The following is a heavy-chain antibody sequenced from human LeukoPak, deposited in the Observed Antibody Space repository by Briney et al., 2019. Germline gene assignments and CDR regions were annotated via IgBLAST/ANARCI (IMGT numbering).Heavy chain of an antibody. Sequence: QPGRSLRLSCAASGFTFGSYAMHWVRQAPGKGLEWVAVISYDGSNKYYADSVKGRFTISRDNSKNTLYLQMDSLRAEDTAVYYCARDRQDTAMVTLFDYWGQGTLVTVSS. V-gene: IGHV3-30-3*01. J-gene: IGHJ4*02. D-gene: IGHD5-18*01. CDR2: ISYDGSNK. CDR1: GFTFGSYA. CDR3: ARDRQDTAMVTLFDY.